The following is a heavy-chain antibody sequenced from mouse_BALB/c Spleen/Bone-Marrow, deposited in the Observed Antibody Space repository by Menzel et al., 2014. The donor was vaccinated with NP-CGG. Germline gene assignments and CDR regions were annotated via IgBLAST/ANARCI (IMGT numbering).Heavy chain of an antibody. V-gene: IGHV5-6*01. CDR1: ELTYSSYG. D-gene: IGHD3-3*01. CDR3: GRGDGSMDY. CDR2: ISGGDAYT. Sequence: EVQVVESGGDLVKPGGSLKLSCAASELTYSSYGMSWVRQTPDKRLEWVATISGGDAYTYYPDSVKGRFTISRDSAKNILYLQMSSLKSEDTAVYYCGRGDGSMDYWGQGTSVTVSS. J-gene: IGHJ4*01.